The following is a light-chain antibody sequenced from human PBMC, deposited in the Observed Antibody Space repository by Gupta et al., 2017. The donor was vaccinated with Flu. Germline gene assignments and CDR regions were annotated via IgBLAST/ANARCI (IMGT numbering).Light chain of an antibody. V-gene: IGKV1-5*03. CDR1: QSISSW. Sequence: PSTLSASVGDRVTITCRASQSISSWLAWYQQKPGKAPKLLIYKASSLESGVPSRFSGSGSGTEFTLTISSLQPDDFATYYCQQYNSSMYTFGQGTKLEIK. CDR3: QQYNSSMYT. J-gene: IGKJ2*01. CDR2: KAS.